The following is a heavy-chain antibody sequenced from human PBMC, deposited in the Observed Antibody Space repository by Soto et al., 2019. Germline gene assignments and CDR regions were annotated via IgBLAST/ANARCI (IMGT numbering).Heavy chain of an antibody. CDR1: GFIFSHYG. V-gene: IGHV3-30*02. J-gene: IGHJ4*02. CDR3: ARGDGTSWNYVW. CDR2: IRFDGGKE. D-gene: IGHD3-16*01. Sequence: PVGSLRLSCVASGFIFSHYGMHWVRQAPGKGLEWLTFIRFDGGKEDYADSVEGRFTVSRDNSKKTLYLQMNNLRVEDTAVYYCARGDGTSWNYVWWGQGTPVTVSS.